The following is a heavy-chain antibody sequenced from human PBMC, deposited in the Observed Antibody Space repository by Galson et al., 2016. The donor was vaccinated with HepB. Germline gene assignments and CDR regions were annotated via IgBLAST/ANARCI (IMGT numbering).Heavy chain of an antibody. CDR3: ARGLYSNSFDL. V-gene: IGHV3-48*02. D-gene: IGHD4-11*01. Sequence: SLRLSCAASGFTFSRFWMHWVRQAPGKGLEWVSYISGDSDTIYYADSVKGRFTVSRDNAKSSLNPQMNALRDEDTAVYYCARGLYSNSFDLWGQGTPVTVS. CDR1: GFTFSRFW. CDR2: ISGDSDTI. J-gene: IGHJ5*02.